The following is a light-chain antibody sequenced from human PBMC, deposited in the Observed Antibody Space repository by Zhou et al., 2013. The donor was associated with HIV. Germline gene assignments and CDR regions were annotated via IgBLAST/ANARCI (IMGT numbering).Light chain of an antibody. CDR1: QSLLHRNGYNY. V-gene: IGKV2-28*01. Sequence: DIVMTQTPLSLSVTPGQPASISCKSSQSLLHRNGYNYLDWYLQKPGQSPQLLVYLGSNRAAGVPDRFSGSGSGTDFTLKISRVEAEDVGIYYCVQALQTPLTFGGGTKVEIK. J-gene: IGKJ4*01. CDR3: VQALQTPLT. CDR2: LGS.